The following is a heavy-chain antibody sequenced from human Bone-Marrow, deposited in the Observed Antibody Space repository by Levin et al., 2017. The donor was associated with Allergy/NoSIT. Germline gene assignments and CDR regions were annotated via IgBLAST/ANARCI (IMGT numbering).Heavy chain of an antibody. J-gene: IGHJ4*02. Sequence: AGGSLRLSCAASGFSFSAYWMYWVRHAPGKGLVWVSRLNTDGSITAYADSVRGRFTISRDNAKNTLYLQMDSLRAEDTAVYFCARGGLGSTGLDCWGQGTLVTVSS. V-gene: IGHV3-74*01. CDR3: ARGGLGSTGLDC. D-gene: IGHD1-26*01. CDR1: GFSFSAYW. CDR2: LNTDGSIT.